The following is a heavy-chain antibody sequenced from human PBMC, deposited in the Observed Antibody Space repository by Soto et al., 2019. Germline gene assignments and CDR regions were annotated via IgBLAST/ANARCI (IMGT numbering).Heavy chain of an antibody. J-gene: IGHJ6*02. V-gene: IGHV1-69*06. CDR2: IIPIFGTA. Sequence: QVQLVQSGAEVKKPGSSVKVSCKASGGTFSSYAISWVRQAPGQGLEWMGGIIPIFGTANYAQKFQGRVTITADKSTSTAYMELSSLRSEDTAVYYCAREYCTNGVCYPSGYGGYYGMDVWGQGTTVTVSS. CDR3: AREYCTNGVCYPSGYGGYYGMDV. D-gene: IGHD2-8*01. CDR1: GGTFSSYA.